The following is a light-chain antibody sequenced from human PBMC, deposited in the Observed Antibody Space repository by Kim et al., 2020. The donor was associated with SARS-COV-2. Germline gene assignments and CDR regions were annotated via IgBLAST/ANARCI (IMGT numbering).Light chain of an antibody. CDR3: SSHTASSTYV. V-gene: IGLV2-14*03. J-gene: IGLJ1*01. CDR2: DVS. Sequence: GQSTPTSWTGTGSYVVNYNSLSWNQQHPGQAPKLIIYDVSEPASGVSNRFSGSQSANTASLTLSGLRAEDEADYYCSSHTASSTYVFGSGTKVTVL. CDR1: GSYVVNYNS.